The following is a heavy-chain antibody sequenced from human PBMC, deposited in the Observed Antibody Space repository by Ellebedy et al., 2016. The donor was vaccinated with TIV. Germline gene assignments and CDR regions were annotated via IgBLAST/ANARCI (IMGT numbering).Heavy chain of an antibody. CDR1: GFTFSSYS. V-gene: IGHV3-21*01. CDR2: ISSSSSYI. Sequence: GGSLRLXXAASGFTFSSYSMNWVRQAPGKGLEWVSYISSSSSYIYYADSVKGRFTISRDNAKNSLYLQMNSLRAEDTAVYYCAREPTTVALNWFDPWGQGTLVTVSP. D-gene: IGHD4-23*01. J-gene: IGHJ5*02. CDR3: AREPTTVALNWFDP.